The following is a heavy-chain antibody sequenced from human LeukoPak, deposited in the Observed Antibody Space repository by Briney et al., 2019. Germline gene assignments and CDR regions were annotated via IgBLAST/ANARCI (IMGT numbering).Heavy chain of an antibody. CDR2: ISAYNGNT. Sequence: ASVKVSCKASGYTFTSYGISWVRQAPGQGLEWMGWISAYNGNTNYAQKLQGRVTMTTDTSTSTAYMELRSLRSDDTAVYYCARGRVYRSGYYSGPRHNWFDPWGQGTLVTVSS. V-gene: IGHV1-18*01. D-gene: IGHD3-22*01. CDR3: ARGRVYRSGYYSGPRHNWFDP. J-gene: IGHJ5*02. CDR1: GYTFTSYG.